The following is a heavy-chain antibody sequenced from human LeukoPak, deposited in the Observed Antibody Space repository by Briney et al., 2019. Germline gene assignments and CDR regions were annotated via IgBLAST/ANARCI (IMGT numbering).Heavy chain of an antibody. J-gene: IGHJ4*02. D-gene: IGHD3-10*01. V-gene: IGHV1-69*06. CDR3: ARGHSYYGSGNPDD. CDR2: IIPIFGTA. Sequence: SVKVSCKASGGTFSSYAISWVRQAPGQGLEWMGGIIPIFGTANYAQKFQGRVTITADKSTSTAYMELSNLRSEDTAVYYCARGHSYYGSGNPDDWGQGTLVTVSS. CDR1: GGTFSSYA.